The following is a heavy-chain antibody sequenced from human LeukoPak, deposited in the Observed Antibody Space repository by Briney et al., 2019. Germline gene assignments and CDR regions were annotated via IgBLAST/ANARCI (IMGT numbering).Heavy chain of an antibody. CDR2: INHSGST. J-gene: IGHJ4*02. CDR3: ARHRKGTTVTTYDY. D-gene: IGHD4-17*01. CDR1: GGSFSGYH. V-gene: IGHV4-34*09. Sequence: SETLSLTCVVYGGSFSGYHWSWIRQPPGKGLEWIGEINHSGSTNYNPSLKSRVTISVDTSKNQFSLKLSSVTAADTAVYYCARHRKGTTVTTYDYWGQGTLVTVSS.